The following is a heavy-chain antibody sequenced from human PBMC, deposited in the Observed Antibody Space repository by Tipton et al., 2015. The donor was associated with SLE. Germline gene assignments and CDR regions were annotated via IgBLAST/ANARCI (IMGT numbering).Heavy chain of an antibody. Sequence: QSGPEVKKPGESLRISCKGSGYSFTNYWIAWVRQMPGKGLEWMGTIDPRDSYTNNSPSFQGHVTISADKSISTAYLQWSSLKASDTAMYYCARRRYYDSSGYFDYWGQGTLVTVSS. V-gene: IGHV5-10-1*01. CDR2: IDPRDSYT. J-gene: IGHJ4*02. D-gene: IGHD3-22*01. CDR3: ARRRYYDSSGYFDY. CDR1: GYSFTNYW.